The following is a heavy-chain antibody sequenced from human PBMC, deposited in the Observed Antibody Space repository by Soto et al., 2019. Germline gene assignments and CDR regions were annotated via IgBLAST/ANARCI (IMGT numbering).Heavy chain of an antibody. V-gene: IGHV3-33*01. CDR3: ARDAGSSGWWD. CDR1: GFTFSSYG. J-gene: IGHJ4*01. D-gene: IGHD6-19*01. CDR2: IWYDGSNK. Sequence: QVQLVESGGGVVQPGRSLRLSCAASGFTFSSYGMHWVRQAPGKGLEWVAVIWYDGSNKYYADSVKGRFTISRDNSKNTLYLQINSLRAEDTAVYYCARDAGSSGWWDWGHGTLVTLSS.